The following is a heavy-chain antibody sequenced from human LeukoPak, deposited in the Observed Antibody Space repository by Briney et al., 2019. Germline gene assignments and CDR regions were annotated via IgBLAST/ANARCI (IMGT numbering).Heavy chain of an antibody. CDR1: AYTFNNYD. J-gene: IGHJ4*02. CDR3: ARDGYFDH. CDR2: ISAHNGNT. V-gene: IGHV1-18*04. Sequence: GASVKVSCKASAYTFNNYDIAWVRQAPGQGLEWMGWISAHNGNTNYAQKLQGRVTMTTDTSTSTAYMELRSLRSDDTAVYYCARDGYFDHWGQGTLVTVSS.